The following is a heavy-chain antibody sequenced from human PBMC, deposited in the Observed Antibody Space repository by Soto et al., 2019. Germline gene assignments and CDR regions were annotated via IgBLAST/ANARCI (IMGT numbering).Heavy chain of an antibody. Sequence: QPGGSLRLSCAASGFTFSSHYMNWVRQAPGKGLEWVAVIYSGGATYYADSVKGRFTISRDNSKNTLYLKMDSLRAEDTAVYFCARMPHGLGTNYFDFWGQGTLVTVSS. CDR1: GFTFSSHY. D-gene: IGHD7-27*01. J-gene: IGHJ4*02. CDR2: IYSGGAT. V-gene: IGHV3-53*01. CDR3: ARMPHGLGTNYFDF.